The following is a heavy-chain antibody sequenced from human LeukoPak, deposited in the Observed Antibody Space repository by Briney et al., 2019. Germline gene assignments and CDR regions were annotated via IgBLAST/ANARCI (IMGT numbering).Heavy chain of an antibody. CDR1: GYTFTGYY. CDR2: INPNSGGT. V-gene: IGHV1-2*02. D-gene: IGHD3-22*01. CDR3: ARDSPVYYYDSSGYRTDY. J-gene: IGHJ4*02. Sequence: ASVKVSCKASGYTFTGYYMHWVRQAPGQGLEWMGWINPNSGGTNYAQKFQGRVTVTRDTSISTAYMELSRLRSDDTAVYYCARDSPVYYYDSSGYRTDYWGQGTLVTVSS.